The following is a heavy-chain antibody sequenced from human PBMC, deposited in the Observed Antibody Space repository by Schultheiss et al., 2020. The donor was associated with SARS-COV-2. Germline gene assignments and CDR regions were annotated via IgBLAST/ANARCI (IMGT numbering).Heavy chain of an antibody. Sequence: GGSLRLSCAASGFTFSNYGMHWVRQAPGKGLQWVALISNDGDNKFYEDSVKGRFTISRDNSKNTLYLEMNSLRAEDTALYYCARDGGKDSSSWYGGRVDWFDPWGQGTLVTVSS. J-gene: IGHJ5*02. CDR2: ISNDGDNK. D-gene: IGHD6-13*01. CDR3: ARDGGKDSSSWYGGRVDWFDP. V-gene: IGHV3-30*03. CDR1: GFTFSNYG.